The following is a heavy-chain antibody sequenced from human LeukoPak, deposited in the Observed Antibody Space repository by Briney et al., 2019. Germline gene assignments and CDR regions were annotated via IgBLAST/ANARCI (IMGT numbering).Heavy chain of an antibody. CDR3: AAEEIVIVPTATNSYFGT. D-gene: IGHD2-2*01. CDR2: IYNSGST. CDR1: GFTFSAYY. J-gene: IGHJ4*02. Sequence: PGGSLRLSCAASGFTFSAYYMSWIRQAPGKGLEWIGYIYNSGSTHFNPPLKSRATISVDTSRNQFSLRLSSVTAADTAVYYCAAEEIVIVPTATNSYFGTWGQGILVTVSS. V-gene: IGHV4-4*09.